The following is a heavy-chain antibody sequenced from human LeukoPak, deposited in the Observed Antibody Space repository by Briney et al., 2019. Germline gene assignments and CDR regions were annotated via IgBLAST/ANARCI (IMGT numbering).Heavy chain of an antibody. Sequence: GGSLRLSCAASGFTFSNYATHWVRQAPGKGLEWVAVISYDGSSKYYADSVKGRFTISRDNSKNTLYLQMNSLSAEDTAVYYCARERTGIPGYYFDYWGQGTLVTVSS. V-gene: IGHV3-30*04. CDR2: ISYDGSSK. J-gene: IGHJ4*02. CDR3: ARERTGIPGYYFDY. D-gene: IGHD1-14*01. CDR1: GFTFSNYA.